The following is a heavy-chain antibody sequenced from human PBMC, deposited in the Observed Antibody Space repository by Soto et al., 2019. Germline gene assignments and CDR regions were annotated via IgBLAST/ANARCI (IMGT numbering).Heavy chain of an antibody. D-gene: IGHD6-6*01. CDR3: ARDSIHSYSSSFIDY. CDR2: IWYDGSNK. CDR1: GFTFSSYG. J-gene: IGHJ4*02. V-gene: IGHV3-33*01. Sequence: GGSLRLSCAASGFTFSSYGMHWVRQAPGKGLEWVAVIWYDGSNKYYADSVKGRFTISRDNSKNTLYLQMNSLRAEDTAVYYCARDSIHSYSSSFIDYWGQGTLVTVSS.